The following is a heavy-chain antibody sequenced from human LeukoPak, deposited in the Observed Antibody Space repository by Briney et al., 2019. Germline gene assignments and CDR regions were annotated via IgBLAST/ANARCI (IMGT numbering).Heavy chain of an antibody. J-gene: IGHJ5*02. CDR2: ITSSGGDT. V-gene: IGHV3-21*05. D-gene: IGHD2-15*01. CDR3: ARDKRYCSSGRCWGVQFGP. Sequence: GGSLRLSCAASGFTFSSYGMNWVRQAPGKGLVGFSYITSSGGDTYYADSVKGRFTISTDISKNTLYLQMDRLRVEDTAVYYCARDKRYCSSGRCWGVQFGPWGQGTLVTVSS. CDR1: GFTFSSYG.